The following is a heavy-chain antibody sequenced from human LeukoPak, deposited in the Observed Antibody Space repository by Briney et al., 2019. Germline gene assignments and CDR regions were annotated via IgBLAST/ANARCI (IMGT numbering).Heavy chain of an antibody. CDR1: GGTFSSYA. J-gene: IGHJ6*03. CDR3: ARGANQYSSSWRWKSSHQYEGNFYYYYMDV. Sequence: SVKVSCKASGGTFSSYAISWVRQAPGQGLEWMGGTIPIFGTANYAQKFQGRVTITTDESTSTAYMELSSLRSEDTAVYYCARGANQYSSSWRWKSSHQYEGNFYYYYMDVWGKGTTVTVSS. CDR2: TIPIFGTA. D-gene: IGHD6-13*01. V-gene: IGHV1-69*05.